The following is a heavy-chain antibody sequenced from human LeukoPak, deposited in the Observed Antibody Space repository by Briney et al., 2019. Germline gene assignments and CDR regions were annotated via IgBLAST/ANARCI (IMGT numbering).Heavy chain of an antibody. CDR3: AGSGISSWTFQH. J-gene: IGHJ1*01. D-gene: IGHD6-13*01. CDR1: GFTFSSYG. Sequence: HPGGSLRLSCAASGFTFSSYGMHWVRQAPGKGLEWVAVISYDGSNKYYADSVKGRFTISRDNSKNTLYLQMNSLRAEDTAVYYCAGSGISSWTFQHWGQGTLVTVSS. V-gene: IGHV3-30*03. CDR2: ISYDGSNK.